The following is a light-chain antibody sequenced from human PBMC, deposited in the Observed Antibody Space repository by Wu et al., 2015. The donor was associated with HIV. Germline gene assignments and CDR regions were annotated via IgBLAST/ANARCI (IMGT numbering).Light chain of an antibody. V-gene: IGKV3-11*01. CDR2: DAS. Sequence: EIVLTQSPATLSLSPGDTATLSCRASQSVNTYLAWYQQKPGQSPRLLIYDASNLATGIPARFGGSGSGTDFTLTINGLEAQDSAVYYCQQHGNWPPIAFGGGTTLEIK. J-gene: IGKJ4*01. CDR3: QQHGNWPPIA. CDR1: QSVNTY.